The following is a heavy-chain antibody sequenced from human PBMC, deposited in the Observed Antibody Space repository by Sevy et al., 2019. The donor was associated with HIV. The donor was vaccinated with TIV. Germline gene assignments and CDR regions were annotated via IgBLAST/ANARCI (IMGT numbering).Heavy chain of an antibody. CDR1: GXTFSSYT. D-gene: IGHD2-2*01. CDR3: ARDGGCSSTSCLLXFDX. V-gene: IGHV3-21*01. J-gene: IGHJ4*02. Sequence: GGSLRLSCAASGXTFSSYTMNWVRXAPGKGLEWVSSITGGSSYIYYADSVKGRFTISRDNAKNSLYLQMNSLRAEDTAVYXCARDGGCSSTSCLLXFDXWGQGSLVTVSS. CDR2: ITGGSSYI.